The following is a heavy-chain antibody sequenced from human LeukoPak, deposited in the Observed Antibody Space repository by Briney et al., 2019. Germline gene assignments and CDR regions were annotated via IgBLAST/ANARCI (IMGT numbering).Heavy chain of an antibody. V-gene: IGHV5-51*01. J-gene: IGHJ4*02. D-gene: IGHD5-18*01. CDR2: IYPGDSDT. Sequence: GEALQISFKGSGYSFTSYWIGWGRRMPGKGLEWMGIIYPGDSDTRYSPSFQGQVTISADKSISTAYLQWSSLKASDTAMYYCARHPLLRGYTYGYIDYGGQGTLVTVSS. CDR3: ARHPLLRGYTYGYIDY. CDR1: GYSFTSYW.